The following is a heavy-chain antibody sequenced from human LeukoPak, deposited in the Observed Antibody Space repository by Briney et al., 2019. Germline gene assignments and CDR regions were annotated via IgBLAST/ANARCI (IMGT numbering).Heavy chain of an antibody. CDR2: IQSDGSKQ. Sequence: GGSLRLSCATAGFTFSTFGIHWVRQTPGRGLEWAAAIQSDGSKQYYGDSVKGRFTISRDSSKNTVYLQMNSLRDEDTAVYYCARDVDTSSHSSQLDPWGQGTLVTVSS. J-gene: IGHJ5*02. D-gene: IGHD5-18*01. V-gene: IGHV3-33*01. CDR1: GFTFSTFG. CDR3: ARDVDTSSHSSQLDP.